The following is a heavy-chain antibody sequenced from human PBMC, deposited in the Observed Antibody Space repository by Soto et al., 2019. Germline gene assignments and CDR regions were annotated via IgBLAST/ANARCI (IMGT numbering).Heavy chain of an antibody. V-gene: IGHV3-53*01. D-gene: IGHD3-22*01. Sequence: EVQLVESGGGLIQPGGSLRLSCAASGFNVSSTHMSWVRQAPGKGLEWVSLLYSGGRTYYADPVKGRFTISRDNSKNTLYLQMDSLRAEDTAVYYCAKDFDSDETSHGPNDYWGQGTLVTVSS. CDR2: LYSGGRT. CDR1: GFNVSSTH. CDR3: AKDFDSDETSHGPNDY. J-gene: IGHJ4*02.